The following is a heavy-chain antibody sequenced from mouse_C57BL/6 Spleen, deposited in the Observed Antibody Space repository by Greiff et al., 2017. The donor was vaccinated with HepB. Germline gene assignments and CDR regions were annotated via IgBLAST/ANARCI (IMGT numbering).Heavy chain of an antibody. J-gene: IGHJ3*01. Sequence: EVHLVESGGDLVKPGGSLKLSCAASGFTFSSYGMSWVRQTPDKRLEWVATISSGGSYTYYPDSVKGRFTISRDNAKNTLYLQMSSLKSEDTAMYYCASLGTTAYWGQGTLVTVSA. CDR1: GFTFSSYG. CDR3: ASLGTTAY. CDR2: ISSGGSYT. D-gene: IGHD2-13*01. V-gene: IGHV5-6*01.